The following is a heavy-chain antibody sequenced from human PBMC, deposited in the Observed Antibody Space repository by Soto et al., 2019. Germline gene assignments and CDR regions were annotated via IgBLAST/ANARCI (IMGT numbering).Heavy chain of an antibody. V-gene: IGHV4-39*01. D-gene: IGHD3-3*02. CDR2: IYYSGST. CDR1: GGSISSSSYY. J-gene: IGHJ5*02. Sequence: SETLSLACTVSGGSISSSSYYWGWIRQPPGKGLEWIGSIYYSGSTYYNPSLKSRVTISVDTSKNQFSLKLSSVTAADTAVYYCASPKIAFYNWFDPWGQGTLVTVSS. CDR3: ASPKIAFYNWFDP.